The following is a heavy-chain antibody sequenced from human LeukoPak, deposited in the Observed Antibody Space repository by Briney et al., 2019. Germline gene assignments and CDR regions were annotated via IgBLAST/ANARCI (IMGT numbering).Heavy chain of an antibody. CDR1: GGSIRGYY. CDR3: ATTARGVGPTTYYHYYMDV. V-gene: IGHV4-4*07. D-gene: IGHD1-26*01. Sequence: PSETLSLTCNVSGGSIRGYYWSWIRQPAGKGLEWIGRIYTTGSTNYNPSLESRVTMSLDTSKNQFSLKLTSVTAADTAVYYCATTARGVGPTTYYHYYMDVWGKGTTVTVSS. J-gene: IGHJ6*03. CDR2: IYTTGST.